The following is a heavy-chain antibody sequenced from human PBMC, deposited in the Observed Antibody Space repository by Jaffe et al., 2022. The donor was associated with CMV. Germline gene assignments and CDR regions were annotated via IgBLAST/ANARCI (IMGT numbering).Heavy chain of an antibody. CDR3: ARAGPYGGMVRGVGRHVKWFDP. Sequence: QVQLQESGPGLVKPSETLSLTCTVSGGSISSYYWSWIRQPPGKGLEWIGYIYYSGSTNYNPSLKSRVTISVDTSKNQFSLKLSSVTAADTAVYYCARAGPYGGMVRGVGRHVKWFDPWGQGTLVTVSS. CDR2: IYYSGST. D-gene: IGHD3-10*01. J-gene: IGHJ5*02. CDR1: GGSISSYY. V-gene: IGHV4-59*01.